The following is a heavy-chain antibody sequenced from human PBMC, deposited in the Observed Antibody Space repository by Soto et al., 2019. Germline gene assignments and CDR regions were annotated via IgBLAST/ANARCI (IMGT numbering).Heavy chain of an antibody. CDR3: ARFELIEYYFDY. Sequence: GASVKVSCKAAGYTFTSYYMHWVRQAPGQGLEWMGIINPSGGSTSYAQKFQGRVTMTRDTSTSTVYMELSSLRSGDTAVYYCARFELIEYYFDYWGHGTLVTVSS. CDR1: GYTFTSYY. D-gene: IGHD3-16*02. J-gene: IGHJ4*01. V-gene: IGHV1-46*01. CDR2: INPSGGST.